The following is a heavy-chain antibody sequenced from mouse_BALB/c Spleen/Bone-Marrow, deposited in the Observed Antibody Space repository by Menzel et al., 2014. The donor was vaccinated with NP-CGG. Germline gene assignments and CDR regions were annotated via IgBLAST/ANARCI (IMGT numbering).Heavy chain of an antibody. D-gene: IGHD2-3*01. J-gene: IGHJ2*01. V-gene: IGHV4-1*02. CDR3: ARLGYYGYFDY. Sequence: EVMLVESGGGLVQPGGSLKLSCAASGFDFRRYWMSWVRQAPGKGLEWIGEINPDSSTINYAPSLKDKSIISRDNAKNTLYLQMSKVRSEDTALYYCARLGYYGYFDYWGQGTTLTVSS. CDR2: INPDSSTI. CDR1: GFDFRRYW.